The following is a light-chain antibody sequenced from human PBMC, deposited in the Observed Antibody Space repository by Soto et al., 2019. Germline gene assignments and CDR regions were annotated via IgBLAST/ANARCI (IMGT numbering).Light chain of an antibody. CDR1: QGISSY. J-gene: IGKJ4*01. CDR3: QQLNGYPLT. Sequence: IQLTQSPSSLSASVGDRVTITCRASQGISSYLAWYQQKPGKAPKLLIYAASSLQSGVPSRFSGSGSGTDFPLTLSRLQPEDFATYYCQQLNGYPLTFGGGTKVEIK. CDR2: AAS. V-gene: IGKV1-9*01.